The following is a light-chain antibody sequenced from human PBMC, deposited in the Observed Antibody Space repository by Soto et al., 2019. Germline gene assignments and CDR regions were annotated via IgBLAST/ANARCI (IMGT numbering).Light chain of an antibody. CDR1: QSISIW. V-gene: IGKV1-5*03. CDR3: QQYNSYPRT. J-gene: IGKJ4*01. CDR2: KAS. Sequence: DIQMTQSPSTLSASVGDRVTITCRASQSISIWLAWYQQKPGKAPKILIHKASSLESGVPSRFSGSGSGTEFTLTISSLQPDEFAAYYCQQYNSYPRTFGGGTKVEIK.